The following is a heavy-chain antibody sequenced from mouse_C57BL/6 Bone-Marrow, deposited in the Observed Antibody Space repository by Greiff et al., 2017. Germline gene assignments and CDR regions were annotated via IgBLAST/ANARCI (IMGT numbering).Heavy chain of an antibody. Sequence: VQLQQSGAELVRPGTSVKVSCKASGYAFTNYLIEWVKQRPGQGLEWIGVINPGSGGTNYNEKFKGKATLPADKSSSTAYMQLSSLTSEDSAVYFCARKGGYYYGSSPFAYWGQGTLVTVSA. D-gene: IGHD1-1*01. CDR3: ARKGGYYYGSSPFAY. CDR1: GYAFTNYL. V-gene: IGHV1-54*01. CDR2: INPGSGGT. J-gene: IGHJ3*01.